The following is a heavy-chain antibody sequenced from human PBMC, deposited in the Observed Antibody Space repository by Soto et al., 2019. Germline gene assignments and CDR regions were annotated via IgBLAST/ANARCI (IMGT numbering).Heavy chain of an antibody. V-gene: IGHV1-8*01. CDR1: GYTFTSYD. J-gene: IGHJ4*02. D-gene: IGHD3-10*01. CDR3: ASATLDVEFSGY. CDR2: MNPNSGNT. Sequence: QVQLVQSGAEVKKPGASVKVSCKASGYTFTSYDINWVRQATGQGLEWMGWMNPNSGNTGYAQKFQGRVTMTGNTSISTAYIELSSLRSEDTAVYYCASATLDVEFSGYWGQGTLVTVSS.